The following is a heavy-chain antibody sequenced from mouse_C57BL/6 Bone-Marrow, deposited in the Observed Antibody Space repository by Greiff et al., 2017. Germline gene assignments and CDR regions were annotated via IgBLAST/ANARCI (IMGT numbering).Heavy chain of an antibody. J-gene: IGHJ1*03. Sequence: DVMLVESGGGLVQSGRSLRLSCATSGFTFSDFYMEWVRQAPGKGLEWIAASRNKANDYTTEYSESVKGRFIVSRDTSQSILYLQMNALRAEDTAIYYCARDAGYYGSSYDWYFDVWGTGTTVTVSS. V-gene: IGHV7-1*01. D-gene: IGHD1-1*01. CDR1: GFTFSDFY. CDR2: SRNKANDYTT. CDR3: ARDAGYYGSSYDWYFDV.